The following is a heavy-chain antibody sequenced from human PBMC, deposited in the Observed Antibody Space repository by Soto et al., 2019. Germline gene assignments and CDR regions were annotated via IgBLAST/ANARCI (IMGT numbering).Heavy chain of an antibody. CDR1: GGSISSNNW. J-gene: IGHJ4*02. CDR2: ISHSGST. CDR3: ARGTYYYEN. D-gene: IGHD1-1*01. V-gene: IGHV4-4*02. Sequence: SETLSLTCAVSGGSISSNNWWSWVRQPPGKGLEFIGEISHSGSTNNNPSLKSRVTISVDTSKNHFSLKLTSVTAADTAVYYCARGTYYYENWGQGPLVTVSS.